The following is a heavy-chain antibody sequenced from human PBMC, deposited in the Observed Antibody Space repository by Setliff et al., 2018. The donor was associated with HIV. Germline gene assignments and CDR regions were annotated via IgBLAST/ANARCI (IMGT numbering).Heavy chain of an antibody. D-gene: IGHD3-22*01. V-gene: IGHV4-59*01. J-gene: IGHJ3*02. CDR3: ARERSYDSSGYYFAYAFDI. CDR1: GGSFSGYY. Sequence: SETLSLTCAVYGGSFSGYYWSWIRQPPGKGLGWIGHIYYSGSTNYNPSLKSRVTISVDTSKKKFALKLSSVTAADTAVYYCARERSYDSSGYYFAYAFDIWGQGTMVTVSS. CDR2: IYYSGST.